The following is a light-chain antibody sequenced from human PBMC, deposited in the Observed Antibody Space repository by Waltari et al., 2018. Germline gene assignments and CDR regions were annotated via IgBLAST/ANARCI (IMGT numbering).Light chain of an antibody. CDR1: SSGAKY. CDR2: EDY. Sequence: SYALSQTPSVSVSPGQTATITCPGASSGAKYVSWYQQKACQSPVRVIYEDYKRPSGIPERFSGSSSGNTATLTISGTQAMDEADYYCHAWDTNTAVFGGGTKVTVL. CDR3: HAWDTNTAV. J-gene: IGLJ2*01. V-gene: IGLV3-1*01.